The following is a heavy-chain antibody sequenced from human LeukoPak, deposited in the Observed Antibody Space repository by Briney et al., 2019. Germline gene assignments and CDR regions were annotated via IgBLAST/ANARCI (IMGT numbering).Heavy chain of an antibody. D-gene: IGHD6-13*01. J-gene: IGHJ4*02. CDR2: IYSGGST. CDR1: GFIVSNNY. CDR3: ARGRVSVYSSSWYYGN. V-gene: IGHV3-66*01. Sequence: PGGSLILSCSASGFIVSNNYMSWVRQAPGKGLEWVSVIYSGGSTYYADSVKGRFTIPRDNSKNTLYLQMNSLRAEDTALYYCARGRVSVYSSSWYYGNWGQGTLVTVSS.